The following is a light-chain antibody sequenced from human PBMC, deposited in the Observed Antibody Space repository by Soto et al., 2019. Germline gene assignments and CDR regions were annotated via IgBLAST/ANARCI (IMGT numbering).Light chain of an antibody. Sequence: QSVLTQPPSVSGAPGQRVTISCTGSSSNIGAYYDVHWYQQVPGTAPKLLIFSNTNRPSGVPDRFSGSKSGTSASLAITGLQAEDEADHYCQSYDTSLRDYVFGTGTKLTVL. CDR1: SSNIGAYYD. CDR3: QSYDTSLRDYV. J-gene: IGLJ1*01. V-gene: IGLV1-40*01. CDR2: SNT.